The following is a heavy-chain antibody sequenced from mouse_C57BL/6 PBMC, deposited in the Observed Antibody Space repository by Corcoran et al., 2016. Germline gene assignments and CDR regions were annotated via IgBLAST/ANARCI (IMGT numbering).Heavy chain of an antibody. CDR3: ASETYYGSSPFAY. J-gene: IGHJ3*01. Sequence: QVQLKQSGAELVRPGASVKLSCKASGYTFTDCYINWVKQRLGQGLEWIARLYPGSGNTSYNEKFKVKATLTAEKSDSTAYMQLSSLTSEYSAGYFWASETYYGSSPFAYWGQGTLVTVSA. V-gene: IGHV1-76*01. CDR1: GYTFTDCY. CDR2: LYPGSGNT. D-gene: IGHD1-1*01.